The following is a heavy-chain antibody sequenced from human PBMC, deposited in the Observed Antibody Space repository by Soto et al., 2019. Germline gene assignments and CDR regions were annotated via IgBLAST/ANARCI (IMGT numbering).Heavy chain of an antibody. Sequence: DALKISCQGSGDNFGAYWIGWGRQMPGKGLEWMGIIFPGDSDTRYRPSFQGQVTISVDRSINTAYLQWSSLKASDTAMYCWERGGIIGTPPDYWGQGTQVTVSS. CDR1: GDNFGAYW. J-gene: IGHJ4*02. D-gene: IGHD1-20*01. V-gene: IGHV5-51*01. CDR3: ERGGIIGTPPDY. CDR2: IFPGDSDT.